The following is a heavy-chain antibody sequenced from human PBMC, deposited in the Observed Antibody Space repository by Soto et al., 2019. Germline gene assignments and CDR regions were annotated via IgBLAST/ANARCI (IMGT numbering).Heavy chain of an antibody. V-gene: IGHV3-30-3*01. CDR2: ISYDGSNK. CDR1: GFTFSSYA. Sequence: QVQLVESGGGVVQPGRSLRLSCAASGFTFSSYAMHWVRQAPGKGLEWVAVISYDGSNKYYADSVKGRFTISRDNSKNTLYLQMNSLRAEDTAVYYCARDLQAVAGTGVDYWGQGTLVTVSS. CDR3: ARDLQAVAGTGVDY. D-gene: IGHD6-19*01. J-gene: IGHJ4*02.